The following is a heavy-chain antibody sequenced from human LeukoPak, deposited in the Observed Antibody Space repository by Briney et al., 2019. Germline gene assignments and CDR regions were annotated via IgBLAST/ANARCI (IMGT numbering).Heavy chain of an antibody. J-gene: IGHJ4*02. V-gene: IGHV3-21*01. CDR3: ARDRHYYGSGSYYRGFDY. CDR1: GFTFSDYS. D-gene: IGHD3-10*01. CDR2: ISGSSTYI. Sequence: GGSLRLSCAASGFTFSDYSMNWVRQAPGKGLEWVSSISGSSTYIYYADLVKGRFTISRDSAKNSLYLQMNSLRAEDTAVYYCARDRHYYGSGSYYRGFDYWGQGTLVTVSS.